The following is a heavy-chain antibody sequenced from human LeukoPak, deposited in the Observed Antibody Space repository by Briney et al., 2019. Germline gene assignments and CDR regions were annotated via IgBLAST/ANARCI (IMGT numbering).Heavy chain of an antibody. Sequence: GGSLRLSCAASGFTFSSYAMHWVRQAPGKGLEWVAVISYDGSNKYYADSVKGRFTISRDNSKNTLYLQMNSLRAEDTAVYYCAKIPTLSSSGWFFDYWGQGTLVTVSS. J-gene: IGHJ4*02. D-gene: IGHD6-19*01. CDR1: GFTFSSYA. V-gene: IGHV3-30*04. CDR3: AKIPTLSSSGWFFDY. CDR2: ISYDGSNK.